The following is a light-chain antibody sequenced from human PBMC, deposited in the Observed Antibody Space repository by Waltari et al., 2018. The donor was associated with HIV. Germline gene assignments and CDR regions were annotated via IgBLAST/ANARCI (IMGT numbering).Light chain of an antibody. J-gene: IGLJ1*01. CDR2: GKN. Sequence: SSELTKDPAVSVALGQTVKITCQGDNLSTYYARWYQQKPGQAPVLVSYGKNKRPPEIPDRFSSYASRNTASLTITGAQAEDEADYYCKTRDRSGNLYVFGTGTTVTVL. CDR3: KTRDRSGNLYV. CDR1: NLSTYY. V-gene: IGLV3-19*01.